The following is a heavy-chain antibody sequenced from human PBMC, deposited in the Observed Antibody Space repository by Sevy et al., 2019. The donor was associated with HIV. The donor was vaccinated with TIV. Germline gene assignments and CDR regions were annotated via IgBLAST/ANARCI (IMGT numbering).Heavy chain of an antibody. V-gene: IGHV3-9*01. Sequence: TLRLSCAASGFTFDDYAMQWVRQAPGKGLEWVSGISWNSGSIGYADSVKGRFTISRDNAKNSLYLQMNSLRAEDTTLYYCAKDIGANWGLLGAFDIWGQGTMVTVSS. CDR2: ISWNSGSI. J-gene: IGHJ3*02. CDR1: GFTFDDYA. CDR3: AKDIGANWGLLGAFDI. D-gene: IGHD7-27*01.